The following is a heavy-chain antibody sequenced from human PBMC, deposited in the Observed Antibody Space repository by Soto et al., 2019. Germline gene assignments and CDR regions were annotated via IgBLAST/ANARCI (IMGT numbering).Heavy chain of an antibody. CDR1: GYSFTSYW. Sequence: EVQLVQSGAEVKKPGESLRISCKGSGYSFTSYWISWVRQMPGKGLEWMGRIDPSDSYTNYSPSFHGHVTISADKSISAAYLQWSSLKASATAMYYCARLAMATRRGYYGMDVWGQGATVSVSS. J-gene: IGHJ6*02. D-gene: IGHD5-12*01. CDR3: ARLAMATRRGYYGMDV. CDR2: IDPSDSYT. V-gene: IGHV5-10-1*01.